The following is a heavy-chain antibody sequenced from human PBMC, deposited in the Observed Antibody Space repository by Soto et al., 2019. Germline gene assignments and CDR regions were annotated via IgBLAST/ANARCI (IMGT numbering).Heavy chain of an antibody. D-gene: IGHD6-19*01. CDR2: ITDSGGT. Sequence: KPSETLSLTCIVSGGSFSVYYWSWVRQPPGKGLEWIAEITDSGGTNYNPSLKSRVTISVDTSMNHFSLKLSSVTAADTAVYYCARGGRGWTNCPYYYYSGMDVWGQGTTVTVSS. CDR3: ARGGRGWTNCPYYYYSGMDV. J-gene: IGHJ6*02. CDR1: GGSFSVYY. V-gene: IGHV4-34*01.